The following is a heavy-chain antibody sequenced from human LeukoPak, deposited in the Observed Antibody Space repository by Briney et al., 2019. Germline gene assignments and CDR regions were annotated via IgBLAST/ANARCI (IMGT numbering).Heavy chain of an antibody. CDR1: GFTFSSYA. CDR2: ISYDGSNK. D-gene: IGHD4-17*01. J-gene: IGHJ6*04. CDR3: ARDMTTRGVYYYYGMDV. V-gene: IGHV3-30*04. Sequence: GGSLRLSCAASGFTFSSYAMHWVRQAPDKGREWVAVISYDGSNKYYADSVKGRFTISRDNSKNTLYLQMNSLRAEDTAVYYCARDMTTRGVYYYYGMDVWGKGTTVTVSS.